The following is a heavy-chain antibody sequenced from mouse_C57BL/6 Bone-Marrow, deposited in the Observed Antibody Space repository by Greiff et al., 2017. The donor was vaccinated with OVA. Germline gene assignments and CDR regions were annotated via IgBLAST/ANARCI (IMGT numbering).Heavy chain of an antibody. CDR2: ISSGGSYT. V-gene: IGHV5-6*01. D-gene: IGHD1-1*01. CDR3: APGSSYNAMDY. CDR1: GFTFSSYG. J-gene: IGHJ4*01. Sequence: EVQLQESGGDLVKPGGSLKLSCAASGFTFSSYGMSWVRQTPDKRLEWVATISSGGSYTYYPDSVKGRFTISRDNAKNTLYLQMSSLKSEDTAMYYCAPGSSYNAMDYWGQGTSVTVSS.